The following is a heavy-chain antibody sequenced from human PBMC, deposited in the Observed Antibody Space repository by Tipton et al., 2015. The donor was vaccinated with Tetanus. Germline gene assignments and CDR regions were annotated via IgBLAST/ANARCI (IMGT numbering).Heavy chain of an antibody. CDR2: IYYTGST. Sequence: GLVKPSETLFLTCTVSRGPISSYYWSWIRQPPGKGLEWIGYIYYTGSTNYNPSLKSGVTISLDTSKNQFSLKLTSVSAADTAVYYCARLTGHSMDVVDYYYFGMDVWGQGTKVTVSS. V-gene: IGHV4-59*01. CDR3: ARLTGHSMDVVDYYYFGMDV. D-gene: IGHD2-21*01. CDR1: RGPISSYY. J-gene: IGHJ6*02.